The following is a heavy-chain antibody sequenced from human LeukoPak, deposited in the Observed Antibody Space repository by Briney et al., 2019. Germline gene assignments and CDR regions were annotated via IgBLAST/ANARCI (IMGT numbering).Heavy chain of an antibody. CDR3: ARAFPPRGYSYDVIDY. Sequence: GASVKVSCKASGYTFTGYYMHWVRQAPGQGLEWMGWINPNSGGTNYAQKFQGRVTMTRDTSISTAYTELSRLKSDDTAVYYCARAFPPRGYSYDVIDYWGQGTLVTVSS. CDR1: GYTFTGYY. D-gene: IGHD5-18*01. J-gene: IGHJ4*02. CDR2: INPNSGGT. V-gene: IGHV1-2*02.